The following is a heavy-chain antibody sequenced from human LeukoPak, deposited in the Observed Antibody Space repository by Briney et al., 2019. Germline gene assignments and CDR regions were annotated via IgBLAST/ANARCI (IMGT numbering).Heavy chain of an antibody. Sequence: GGSLRLSCAASGFSFSVYWMHWVRQAPGKGPGWVSRIKTDGSITDYADFVKGRFTISRDNAKNTLYLQMNSLRAEDTAVYYCVRDFMYNTAGTGCWGQGDLVTVSS. D-gene: IGHD6-13*01. J-gene: IGHJ4*02. CDR3: VRDFMYNTAGTGC. CDR1: GFSFSVYW. V-gene: IGHV3-74*01. CDR2: IKTDGSIT.